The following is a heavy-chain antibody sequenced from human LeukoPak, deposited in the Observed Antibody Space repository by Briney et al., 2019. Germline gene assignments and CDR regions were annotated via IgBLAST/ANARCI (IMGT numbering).Heavy chain of an antibody. D-gene: IGHD3-10*01. Sequence: GGSLRLSCAASGFTFSSYGMHWVRQAPGKGLEWVAVISYDGSNKYYADSVKGRFTISRDNSKNTLYLQMNSLRAEDTAVYYCAKDRHYGSGSYSDYWGQGTLVTVSS. CDR2: ISYDGSNK. CDR1: GFTFSSYG. J-gene: IGHJ4*02. CDR3: AKDRHYGSGSYSDY. V-gene: IGHV3-30*18.